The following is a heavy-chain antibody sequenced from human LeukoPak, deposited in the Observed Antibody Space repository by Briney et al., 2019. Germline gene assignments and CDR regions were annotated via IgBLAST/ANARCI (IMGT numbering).Heavy chain of an antibody. Sequence: SETLSLTCAVYGGSFSGYYWSWIRQPPGKGLAWIGEINHSGSTNYNPSLKSRVTISVDTSKNQFSLKLSSVTAADTAVYYCARARSAWFDPWGQGTLVTVSS. J-gene: IGHJ5*02. CDR3: ARARSAWFDP. CDR1: GGSFSGYY. CDR2: INHSGST. D-gene: IGHD3-3*01. V-gene: IGHV4-34*01.